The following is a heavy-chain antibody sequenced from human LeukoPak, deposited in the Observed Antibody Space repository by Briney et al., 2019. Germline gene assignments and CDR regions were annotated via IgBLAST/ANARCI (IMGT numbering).Heavy chain of an antibody. D-gene: IGHD3-10*01. CDR3: AKDRGYGSGTFSRNNWFDP. Sequence: SETLSLTCTVSGGSISESSYYWGWIRQSPGKGLEWIGSISNSGSTHYNPSLKSRVNISIDTSKNQFSLKLNSVTAANTAVFYCAKDRGYGSGTFSRNNWFDPWGQGTLVIVSS. CDR1: GGSISESSYY. J-gene: IGHJ5*02. V-gene: IGHV4-39*07. CDR2: ISNSGST.